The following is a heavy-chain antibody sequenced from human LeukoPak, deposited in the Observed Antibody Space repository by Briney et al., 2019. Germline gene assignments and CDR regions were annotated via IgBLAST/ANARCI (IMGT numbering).Heavy chain of an antibody. D-gene: IGHD3-22*01. CDR3: ARRGDYYASSGYVVFDY. CDR1: GGTFSSYA. J-gene: IGHJ4*02. CDR2: SIPILGIA. V-gene: IGHV1-69*04. Sequence: ASVKVSCKASGGTFSSYAISWVRQAPGQGLEWTGRSIPILGIANYAQKFQGRVTITADKSTSTAYMELSSLRSEDTAVYYCARRGDYYASSGYVVFDYWGQGTLVTVSS.